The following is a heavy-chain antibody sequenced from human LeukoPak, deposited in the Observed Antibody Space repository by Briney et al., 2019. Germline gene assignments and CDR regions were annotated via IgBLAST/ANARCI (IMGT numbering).Heavy chain of an antibody. J-gene: IGHJ4*02. V-gene: IGHV4-59*01. CDR2: IYYSGST. CDR3: ARATVAAAAGGFDY. CDR1: GGSISSYY. Sequence: SETQSLTCTVSGGSISSYYWSWIRQPPGKGLEWIGYIYYSGSTNYNPSLKSRVTISVDTSKNQFSLKLSSVTAADTAVYYCARATVAAAAGGFDYWGQGTLVTVSS. D-gene: IGHD6-13*01.